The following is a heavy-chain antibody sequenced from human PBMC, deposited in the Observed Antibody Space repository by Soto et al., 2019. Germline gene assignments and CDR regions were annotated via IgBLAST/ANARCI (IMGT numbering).Heavy chain of an antibody. Sequence: QLQLQESGPGLVKPSEALSLTCSVSGGSISSSSYYWGWIRQPPGKGLEWIGSIYYSGSTYYNPSLKSRVTISIDKSKNQFSLKLSSLTAAATAVYYCARLEGLATISYYFDFWGQGTLVTVSS. J-gene: IGHJ4*02. D-gene: IGHD3-9*01. CDR2: IYYSGST. V-gene: IGHV4-39*01. CDR3: ARLEGLATISYYFDF. CDR1: GGSISSSSYY.